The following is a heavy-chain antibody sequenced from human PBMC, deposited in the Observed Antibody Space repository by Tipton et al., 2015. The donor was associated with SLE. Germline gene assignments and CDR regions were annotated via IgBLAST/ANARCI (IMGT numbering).Heavy chain of an antibody. Sequence: TLSLTCIVSGGSISSGSYYWSGIRPPAGKGLEWIGHIYTSGSTNNNPSLTSRVTISLDTSKNQFSLKLSSVTAADTAVYYCARVYPNFGDYEFFQHWGQGTLVNVSS. CDR3: ARVYPNFGDYEFFQH. J-gene: IGHJ1*01. CDR1: GGSISSGSYY. D-gene: IGHD4-17*01. V-gene: IGHV4-61*09. CDR2: IYTSGST.